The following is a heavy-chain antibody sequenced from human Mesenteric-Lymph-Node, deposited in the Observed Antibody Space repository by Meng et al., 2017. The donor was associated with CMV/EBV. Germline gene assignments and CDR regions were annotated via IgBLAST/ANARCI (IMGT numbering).Heavy chain of an antibody. Sequence: KASGYSCTAYGISWVRQAPGQGLEWMGWINPYNGNTNYPQSFQGRVTLTRDTSISTAYMELSGLRSDDTAVYYCARGAVAGTNWLDPWGQGTLVTVSS. CDR2: INPYNGNT. CDR3: ARGAVAGTNWLDP. D-gene: IGHD6-19*01. J-gene: IGHJ5*02. V-gene: IGHV1-2*02. CDR1: GYSCTAYG.